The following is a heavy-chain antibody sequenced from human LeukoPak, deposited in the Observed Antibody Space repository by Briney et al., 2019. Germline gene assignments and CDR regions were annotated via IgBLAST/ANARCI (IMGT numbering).Heavy chain of an antibody. CDR1: GGSISSYY. J-gene: IGHJ2*01. CDR3: ATRNLAAADAWYFDL. D-gene: IGHD6-13*01. V-gene: IGHV4-59*01. CDR2: IYYSGST. Sequence: PSETLSLTCTVSGGSISSYYWSWIRQPPGKGLEWIGYIYYSGSTNYNPSLKSRVTISVDTSKNQFSLKLSSVTAADTAVYYCATRNLAAADAWYFDLWGRGTLVTVSS.